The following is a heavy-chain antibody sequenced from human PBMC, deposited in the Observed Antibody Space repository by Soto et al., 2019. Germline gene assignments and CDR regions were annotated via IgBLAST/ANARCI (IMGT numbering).Heavy chain of an antibody. CDR1: GDTFSTYS. D-gene: IGHD3-22*01. CDR3: ARERSRYDRSGYYRPDY. Sequence: SVKVSCKVSGDTFSTYSISWVRQAPGQGLEWLGGIIPILGIPSYAQRFQDRVTITADKYTSTAYMELSSLRSEDTAVYYCARERSRYDRSGYYRPDYWGQGTLVTVSS. V-gene: IGHV1-69*10. CDR2: IIPILGIP. J-gene: IGHJ4*02.